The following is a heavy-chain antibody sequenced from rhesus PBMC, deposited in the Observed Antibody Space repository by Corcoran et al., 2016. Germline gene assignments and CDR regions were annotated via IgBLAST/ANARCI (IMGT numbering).Heavy chain of an antibody. CDR3: TRSDYSSGWTVFDY. Sequence: QVQLVQSGSEIKQPGASVKLSCTASGYTFTSYDMHWVRQAPGQGLEWIGLLSPYNGNQGYAQTFQGRVTITTDTSTSTGYMGLSSLRSEDTAVYYCTRSDYSSGWTVFDYWGQGVLVTVSS. D-gene: IGHD6-31*01. J-gene: IGHJ4*01. CDR1: GYTFTSYD. V-gene: IGHV1-180*01. CDR2: LSPYNGNQ.